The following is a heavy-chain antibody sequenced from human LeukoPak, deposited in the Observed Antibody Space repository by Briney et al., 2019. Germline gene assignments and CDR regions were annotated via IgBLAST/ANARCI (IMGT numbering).Heavy chain of an antibody. J-gene: IGHJ4*02. D-gene: IGHD3-22*01. CDR3: AKEPNYYDSSDYYPDF. CDR1: GFTFSSYA. Sequence: GGSLRLSCAASGFTFSSYAMSWVRQAPGKGLEWVSAISGSGGSTYYADSVKGRFTISRDNSKNTLYLQMNSLRAEDTAVYYCAKEPNYYDSSDYYPDFWGQGTLVTVSS. CDR2: ISGSGGST. V-gene: IGHV3-23*01.